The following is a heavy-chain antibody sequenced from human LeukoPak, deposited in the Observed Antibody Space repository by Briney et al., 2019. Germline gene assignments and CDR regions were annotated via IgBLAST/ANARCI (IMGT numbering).Heavy chain of an antibody. Sequence: PGGSRGFSCAAPGFTLTTYAVTWAGQAPGKGREWVPVINNSGAGRYYADSVKGRFTISRDNSNNTLYLQMNSLRAEDTAVYYCAKVAAAGNWFDPWGQGTLVIVSS. CDR1: GFTLTTYA. V-gene: IGHV3-23*01. D-gene: IGHD6-13*01. CDR2: INNSGAGR. J-gene: IGHJ5*02. CDR3: AKVAAAGNWFDP.